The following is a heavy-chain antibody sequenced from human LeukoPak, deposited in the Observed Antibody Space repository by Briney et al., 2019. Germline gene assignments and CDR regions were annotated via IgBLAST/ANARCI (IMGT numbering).Heavy chain of an antibody. J-gene: IGHJ4*02. Sequence: SETLSLTCTVSGGSISSSYWSWIRQPPGKGLEGIGYIYYTGSTNYNPSLQSRVTISVDTSKNQFSLKLSSVTAADTAVYYCARLKGYSSGWYPSYYFDYWGQGTLVTVSS. CDR1: GGSISSSY. CDR2: IYYTGST. D-gene: IGHD6-19*01. CDR3: ARLKGYSSGWYPSYYFDY. V-gene: IGHV4-59*08.